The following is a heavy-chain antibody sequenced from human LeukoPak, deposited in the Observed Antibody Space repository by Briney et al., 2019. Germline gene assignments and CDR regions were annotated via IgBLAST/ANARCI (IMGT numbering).Heavy chain of an antibody. CDR2: IYYGGST. V-gene: IGHV4-59*01. CDR1: GGSLSRYY. Sequence: SETLSFTCTDSGGSLSRYYWSWIRQPPGKGLEWIGYIYYGGSTNYNPSLKSRVTISVDTSKNQFSLKLSSVTAADTAVYYCTRVGISSVWSIDYWGQGTLVTVSS. J-gene: IGHJ4*02. CDR3: TRVGISSVWSIDY. D-gene: IGHD6-19*01.